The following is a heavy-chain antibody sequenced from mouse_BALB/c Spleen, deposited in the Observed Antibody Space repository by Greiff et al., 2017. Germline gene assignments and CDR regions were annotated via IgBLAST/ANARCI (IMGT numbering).Heavy chain of an antibody. Sequence: EVKLVESGGGLVKPGGSLKLSCAASGFTFSSYTMSWVRQTPEKRLEWVATISSGGSYTYYPDSVKGRFTISRDNAKNTLYLQMSSLKSEDTAMYYCTRDITTATPYYAMDYWGQGTSVTVSS. CDR1: GFTFSSYT. V-gene: IGHV5-6-4*01. D-gene: IGHD1-2*01. CDR3: TRDITTATPYYAMDY. J-gene: IGHJ4*01. CDR2: ISSGGSYT.